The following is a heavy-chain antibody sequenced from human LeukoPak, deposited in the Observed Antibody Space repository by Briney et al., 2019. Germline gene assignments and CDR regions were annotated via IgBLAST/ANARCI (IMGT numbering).Heavy chain of an antibody. D-gene: IGHD6-6*01. CDR2: IWYDGSDK. V-gene: IGHV3-33*06. J-gene: IGHJ4*02. CDR3: AKGESSGY. CDR1: GFTFSSYA. Sequence: GGSLRLSCAASGFTFSSYAMHWVRQAPGKGLEWVAVIWYDGSDKYYADSVKGRFTISRDNSKNTVYLQMNSLRAEDTAVYYCAKGESSGYRGQGTLVTVSS.